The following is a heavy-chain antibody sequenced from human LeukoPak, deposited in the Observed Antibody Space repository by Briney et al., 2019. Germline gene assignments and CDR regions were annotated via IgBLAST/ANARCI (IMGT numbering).Heavy chain of an antibody. V-gene: IGHV1-69-2*01. J-gene: IGHJ5*02. D-gene: IGHD5/OR15-5a*01. CDR3: ATVQWCGILCQAGWFDP. CDR1: GYTFTDYY. Sequence: ASVKISCKVSGYTFTDYYMHWVQQATGKGLEWMGLVDPEDGETIYAEKFQGGVTITADTSTDTAYMELSSLRSEDTAVYYCATVQWCGILCQAGWFDPWGQGTLVTVSS. CDR2: VDPEDGET.